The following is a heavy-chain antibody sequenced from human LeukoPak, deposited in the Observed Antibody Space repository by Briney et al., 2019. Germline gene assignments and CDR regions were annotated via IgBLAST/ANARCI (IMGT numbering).Heavy chain of an antibody. CDR1: GGSFSGYY. D-gene: IGHD2-2*01. CDR2: INHSGST. Sequence: SETLSLTCAVYGGSFSGYYWSWIRQPPGKGLERIGEINHSGSTNYNPSLKSRVTISVDTSKNQFSLKLSSVTAADTAVYYCARGGWVVPAATYFDYWGQGTLVTVSS. J-gene: IGHJ4*02. V-gene: IGHV4-34*01. CDR3: ARGGWVVPAATYFDY.